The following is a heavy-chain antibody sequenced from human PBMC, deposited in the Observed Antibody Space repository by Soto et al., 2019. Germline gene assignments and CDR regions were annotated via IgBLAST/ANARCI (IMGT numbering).Heavy chain of an antibody. D-gene: IGHD4-17*01. V-gene: IGHV4-59*01. J-gene: IGHJ5*02. CDR3: ARDRYYGDHRWFDP. Sequence: PSETLSLTCTVSGGSISSYYWSWIRQPPGKGLEWIGYIYYSGSTNYNPSLKSRVTISVDTSKNQFSLKLSSVTAADTAVYYCARDRYYGDHRWFDPWGQGTLVTVSS. CDR2: IYYSGST. CDR1: GGSISSYY.